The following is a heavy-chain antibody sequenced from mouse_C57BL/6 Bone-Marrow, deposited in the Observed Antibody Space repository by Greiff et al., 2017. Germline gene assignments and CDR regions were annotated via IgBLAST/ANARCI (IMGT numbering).Heavy chain of an antibody. J-gene: IGHJ3*01. CDR2: IYPGSGNT. V-gene: IGHV1-76*01. Sequence: QVQLQQSGAELVRPGASVKLSCKASGYTFTDYYINWVKQRPGQGLEWIARIYPGSGNTYYNEKFKGKATLTAAKSSSTAYMQLSSLTSEDSAVYFCARPSLLRYPWFAYWGQGTLVTVSA. D-gene: IGHD1-2*01. CDR1: GYTFTDYY. CDR3: ARPSLLRYPWFAY.